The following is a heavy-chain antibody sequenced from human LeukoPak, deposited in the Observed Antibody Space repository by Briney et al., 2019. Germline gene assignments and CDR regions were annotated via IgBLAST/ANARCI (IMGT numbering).Heavy chain of an antibody. CDR2: IYYSGST. CDR3: ARGSGHSLVGGLVDY. V-gene: IGHV4-61*01. Sequence: SETLSLTCTVSGGSVSSGSYYWSWIRQPPGKGLEWIGYIYYSGSTNYNPSHKSRVTISVDTSKNQFSLKLSSVTAADTAVYYCARGSGHSLVGGLVDYWGQGTLVTVSS. J-gene: IGHJ4*02. CDR1: GGSVSSGSYY. D-gene: IGHD5-18*01.